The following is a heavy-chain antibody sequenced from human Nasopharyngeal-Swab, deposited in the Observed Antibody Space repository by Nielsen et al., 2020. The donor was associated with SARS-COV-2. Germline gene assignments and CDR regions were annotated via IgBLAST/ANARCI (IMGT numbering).Heavy chain of an antibody. CDR1: GFTFSSYA. J-gene: IGHJ6*04. V-gene: IGHV3-23*01. Sequence: GESLKISCVASGFTFSSYAMSWVRQAPGKGLEWVSAISGSGGSTYYADSVKGRFTISRDNSKNTLYLQMNSLRAEDTAVYYCARAWQQLADVWGKGTTVTVSS. CDR2: ISGSGGST. D-gene: IGHD6-13*01. CDR3: ARAWQQLADV.